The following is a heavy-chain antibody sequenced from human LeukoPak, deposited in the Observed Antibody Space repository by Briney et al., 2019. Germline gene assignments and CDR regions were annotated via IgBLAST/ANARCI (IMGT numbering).Heavy chain of an antibody. CDR3: AREGRNCGGDCYSATDY. Sequence: GGSLRLSCAASGFTVSSNYMSWVRQAPGKGLEWVSDIYSGGSTYYADSVKGRFTISRDNSKNTLYLQMNSLRAEDTAVYYCAREGRNCGGDCYSATDYWGQGTLVTVSS. D-gene: IGHD2-21*02. J-gene: IGHJ4*02. CDR2: IYSGGST. V-gene: IGHV3-66*01. CDR1: GFTVSSNY.